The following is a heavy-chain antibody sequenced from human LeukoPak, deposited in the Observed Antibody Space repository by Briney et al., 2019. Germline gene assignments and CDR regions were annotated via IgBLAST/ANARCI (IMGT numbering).Heavy chain of an antibody. V-gene: IGHV3-30*18. Sequence: PSGGSLRLSCAASGFTFSNFGMHWVRQAPGKGLEWVAVISYDGSNKYYADSVKGRFTIPRDNSKNTLYLQMNSLRAEDTAVYYCAKDRRAAAGYFDYWGQGTLVTVSS. CDR2: ISYDGSNK. J-gene: IGHJ4*02. CDR3: AKDRRAAAGYFDY. D-gene: IGHD6-13*01. CDR1: GFTFSNFG.